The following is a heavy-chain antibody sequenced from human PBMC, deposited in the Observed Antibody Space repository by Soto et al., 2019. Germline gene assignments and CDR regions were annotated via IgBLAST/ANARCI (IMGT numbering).Heavy chain of an antibody. CDR3: ARVASSLSNYYDSSGYSVYAFDL. CDR2: IIPIFGTA. Sequence: SVKVSCKASGGTFSSYAISWVRQAPGQGLEWMGGIIPIFGTANYAQKFQGRVTITADESTSTAYMELSSLRSEDTAVYYCARVASSLSNYYDSSGYSVYAFDLWGQGTMVTVSS. D-gene: IGHD3-22*01. CDR1: GGTFSSYA. V-gene: IGHV1-69*13. J-gene: IGHJ3*01.